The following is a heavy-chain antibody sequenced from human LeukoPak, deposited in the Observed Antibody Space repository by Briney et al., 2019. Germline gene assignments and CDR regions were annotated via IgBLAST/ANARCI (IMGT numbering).Heavy chain of an antibody. J-gene: IGHJ4*02. CDR3: ARWAIYYGSGSYYKG. CDR1: GGSISGSSYY. D-gene: IGHD3-10*01. V-gene: IGHV4-39*01. Sequence: SETLSLTCTVSGGSISGSSYYWGWIRQPPGKGLEWIGSIYFSGSTYYNPSLKSRATISVDTSKNQFSLKLSSVTAADTAVYYCARWAIYYGSGSYYKGWGQGTLVTVSS. CDR2: IYFSGST.